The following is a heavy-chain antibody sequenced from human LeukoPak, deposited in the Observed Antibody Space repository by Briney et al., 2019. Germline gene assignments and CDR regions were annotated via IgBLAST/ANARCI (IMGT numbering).Heavy chain of an antibody. CDR1: GFTFDDYA. D-gene: IGHD6-19*01. CDR3: AKDMWGGSRGWSFDY. CDR2: ISGDGGGA. J-gene: IGHJ4*02. V-gene: IGHV3-43*02. Sequence: GGSLRLSCAASGFTFDDYAMHWVRQAPGKGLEWISLISGDGGGAYYADSVKGRFTISRDNSKNSLYLQMNSLRTEDTALYYCAKDMWGGSRGWSFDYWGQGTLVTVSS.